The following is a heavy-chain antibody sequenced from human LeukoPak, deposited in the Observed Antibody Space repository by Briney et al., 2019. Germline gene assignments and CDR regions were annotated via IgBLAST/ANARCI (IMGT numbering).Heavy chain of an antibody. V-gene: IGHV1-2*02. CDR1: GYTFTGYY. J-gene: IGHJ5*02. CDR2: INPNSGGT. Sequence: ASVKVSCKASGYTFTGYYMHWVRQAPGQGLEWMGWINPNSGGTNYAQKFQGRVTMTRETSISTAYMELSRLRSDDTAVYYCARDYCGGVCYFGWFDPWGQGTLVTVSS. D-gene: IGHD2-21*01. CDR3: ARDYCGGVCYFGWFDP.